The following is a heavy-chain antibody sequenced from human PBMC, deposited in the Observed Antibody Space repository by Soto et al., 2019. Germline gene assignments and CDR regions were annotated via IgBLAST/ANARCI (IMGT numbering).Heavy chain of an antibody. CDR2: INAGNGNT. CDR1: GYTFTSYA. J-gene: IGHJ6*02. Sequence: QVQLVQSGAEVKKPGASVKVSCKASGYTFTSYAIHWVRQAPGQRLDWMGWINAGNGNTKYSQKFQDRVNITRDTSASTAYKELSSLRYEDTAVYYCAIAPGSGAMDVWGQGTTVTVSS. V-gene: IGHV1-3*01. CDR3: AIAPGSGAMDV. D-gene: IGHD3-10*01.